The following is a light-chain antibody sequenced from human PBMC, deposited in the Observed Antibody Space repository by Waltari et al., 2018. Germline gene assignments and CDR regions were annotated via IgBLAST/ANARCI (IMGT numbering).Light chain of an antibody. J-gene: IGLJ3*02. CDR2: RNN. V-gene: IGLV1-44*01. CDR3: AAWDDGLNNWV. CDR1: SSNIGRNT. Sequence: QSVLTQPPSAPGTPGGRVTISCSGSSSNIGRNTVNWYQQFPGRAPRLLIYRNNQRPSGVPDRFSGSKSGTSASLAISGLQSEDEADYYCAAWDDGLNNWVFGGGTKLTVL.